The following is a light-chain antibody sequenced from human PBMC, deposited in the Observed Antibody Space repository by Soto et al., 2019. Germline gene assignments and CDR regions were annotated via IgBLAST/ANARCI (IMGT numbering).Light chain of an antibody. CDR1: QSLVHSDGVTY. V-gene: IGKV2-24*01. J-gene: IGKJ1*01. CDR3: LDTIQWA. Sequence: DVVMTQTPLSSPVTLGQPASISCRSSQSLVHSDGVTYLSWLHQRPGQPPRLLLYKISNRFSGVPDRFSGSGAGTDFSLKISRVEAEDAGFYYCLDTIQWAFRQGTKLEIK. CDR2: KIS.